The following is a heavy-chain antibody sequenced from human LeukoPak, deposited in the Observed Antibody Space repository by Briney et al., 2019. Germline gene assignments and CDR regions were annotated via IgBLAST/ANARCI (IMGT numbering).Heavy chain of an antibody. Sequence: GGSLRLSCAASGFTFSSYSMNWVRQAPGKGLEWVSSISSSSSYIYYADSVKGRFTISRDNAKNSLYLQMNSLRAEDTAVYYCARALDSSDTFDAFDIWGQGTMVTVSS. D-gene: IGHD3-22*01. CDR3: ARALDSSDTFDAFDI. CDR1: GFTFSSYS. V-gene: IGHV3-21*01. J-gene: IGHJ3*02. CDR2: ISSSSSYI.